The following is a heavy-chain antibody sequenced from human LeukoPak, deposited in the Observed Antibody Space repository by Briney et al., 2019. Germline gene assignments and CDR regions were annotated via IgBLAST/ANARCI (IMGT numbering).Heavy chain of an antibody. D-gene: IGHD6-13*01. V-gene: IGHV4-38-2*02. Sequence: SETLSLTCTVSGYSISSGYYWGWIRQPPGKGLEWIGNIYPSGSTYYNPSLKSRVTISVDTSKNQFSLKVSSVSAADTAVYYCERAYSSSWYWNWFDPWGQGTLVTVSS. CDR2: IYPSGST. J-gene: IGHJ5*02. CDR1: GYSISSGYY. CDR3: ERAYSSSWYWNWFDP.